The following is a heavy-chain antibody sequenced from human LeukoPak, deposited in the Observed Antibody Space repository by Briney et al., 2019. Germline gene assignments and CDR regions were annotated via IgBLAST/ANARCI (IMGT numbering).Heavy chain of an antibody. J-gene: IGHJ3*02. V-gene: IGHV4-59*08. Sequence: SETLSLTCTDSGGSISSYYWSWIRQPPGKGLEWIWYIYYSGSTNYNPSLKSRVTISVDTSKNQFSLKLSSVTAADTAVYYCAAGGAAMVIRGASDIWGQGTMVTVSS. D-gene: IGHD5-18*01. CDR2: IYYSGST. CDR1: GGSISSYY. CDR3: AAGGAAMVIRGASDI.